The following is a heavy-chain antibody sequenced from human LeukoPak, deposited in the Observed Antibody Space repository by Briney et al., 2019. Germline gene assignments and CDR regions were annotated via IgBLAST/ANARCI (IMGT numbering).Heavy chain of an antibody. D-gene: IGHD3-3*01. CDR3: AKGWEFRVVIPAAVS. V-gene: IGHV3-23*01. J-gene: IGHJ5*02. CDR1: GFIFSSYA. Sequence: GGSLRLSCEGSGFIFSSYAMTWVRQAPGKGLQWVSSISGSGESTYYADSMKGRFTISKDNSKNTLSLQMNSLRAEDTAVYFCAKGWEFRVVIPAAVSWGQGTLVTVSS. CDR2: ISGSGEST.